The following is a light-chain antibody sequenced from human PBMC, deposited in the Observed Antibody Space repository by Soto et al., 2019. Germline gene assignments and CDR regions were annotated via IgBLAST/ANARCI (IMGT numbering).Light chain of an antibody. V-gene: IGKV3-15*01. CDR3: QQYNNWPQT. Sequence: EIVLTQSPCTLSLSPGERATLSRRASQSVRSSLAWYQQKPGQAPRLLIYDASTRATGIPARFSGSGSGTDFTLTISGLQSEDFAVYYCQQYNNWPQTFGQGTKVDI. CDR1: QSVRSS. CDR2: DAS. J-gene: IGKJ1*01.